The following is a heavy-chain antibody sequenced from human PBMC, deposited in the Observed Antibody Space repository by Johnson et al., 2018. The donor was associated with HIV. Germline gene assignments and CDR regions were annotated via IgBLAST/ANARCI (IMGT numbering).Heavy chain of an antibody. CDR2: IYSGGST. D-gene: IGHD3-10*01. J-gene: IGHJ3*02. V-gene: IGHV3-66*04. Sequence: MQLVESGGGLVQPGGSLRLSCAASGFTLSSYWMSWVRQAPGKGLEWVSVIYSGGSTYYADSVKGRFTISRDNSKNSLYLQMDSLRAEDTAIYYCARPRARGASDSWGQGTMVTVSS. CDR3: ARPRARGASDS. CDR1: GFTLSSYW.